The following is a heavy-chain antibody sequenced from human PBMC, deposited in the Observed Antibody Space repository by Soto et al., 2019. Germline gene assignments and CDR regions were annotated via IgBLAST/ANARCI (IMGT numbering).Heavy chain of an antibody. V-gene: IGHV4-59*01. CDR3: ARANIVVVPAAMPFNYYRMDV. J-gene: IGHJ6*02. CDR1: GGSIRSYY. Sequence: SETLSLTCTVSGGSIRSYYWSWIRQPPGRGLQWIGYISYDGTTNYNPSLKIRGTISVDTSKNHVSLKLSSVTAADTAVYYCARANIVVVPAAMPFNYYRMDVWGQGTTVT. CDR2: ISYDGTT. D-gene: IGHD2-2*01.